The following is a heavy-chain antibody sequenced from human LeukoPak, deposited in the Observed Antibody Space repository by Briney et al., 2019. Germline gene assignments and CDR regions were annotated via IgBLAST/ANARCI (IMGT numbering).Heavy chain of an antibody. CDR1: GGTFSSYA. Sequence: ASVKVSCKASGGTFSSYAISWVRQAPGQGLEWMGGIIPIFGTANYAQKFQGRVTITADESTSTAYMELSSLRSEDTAVYYCARENGVFGETAMVYWFDPWGQGTLVTVSS. J-gene: IGHJ5*02. CDR3: ARENGVFGETAMVYWFDP. D-gene: IGHD5-18*01. V-gene: IGHV1-69*13. CDR2: IIPIFGTA.